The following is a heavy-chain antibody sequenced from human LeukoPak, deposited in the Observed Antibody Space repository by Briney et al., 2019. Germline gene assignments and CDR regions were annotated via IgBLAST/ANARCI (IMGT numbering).Heavy chain of an antibody. V-gene: IGHV3-33*01. CDR1: GFTFSNYG. Sequence: GGSLRLSCAASGFTFSNYGMHWVRQAPGKGLEWVAVIWYDGGNKYYADSVKGRFTISRDNAKNSLYLQMNSLRADDTAVYYCAREEEWYASGTYYKGFDSWGQGTLVTASS. J-gene: IGHJ4*02. D-gene: IGHD3-10*01. CDR2: IWYDGGNK. CDR3: AREEEWYASGTYYKGFDS.